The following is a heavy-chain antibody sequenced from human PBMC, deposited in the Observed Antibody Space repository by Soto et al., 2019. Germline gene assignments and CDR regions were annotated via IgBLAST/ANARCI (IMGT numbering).Heavy chain of an antibody. J-gene: IGHJ4*02. CDR1: GFTFSSYW. D-gene: IGHD3-3*01. CDR3: ARDKTAEGLRIFEWLLFGYFGY. V-gene: IGHV3-7*05. CDR2: IKQDGSEK. Sequence: EVQLVESGGGLVQPGGSLRLSCAASGFTFSSYWMSWVRQAPGKGLEWVANIKQDGSEKYYVDSVKGRFTISRDNAKNSLVPEKNRPRGRVTGVVFCARDKTAEGLRIFEWLLFGYFGYLGQGTLVTVSS.